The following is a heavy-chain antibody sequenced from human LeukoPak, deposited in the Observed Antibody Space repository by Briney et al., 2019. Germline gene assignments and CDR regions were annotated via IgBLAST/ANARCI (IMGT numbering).Heavy chain of an antibody. Sequence: SETLSLTCTVSGGSISSYYWSWIRQSPGKGLEWIGYIYTSGSTNYNPSLKSRVTISVDTSKNQFSLKLSSVTAADTAVYYCARLPNFDGGDHWGQGTLVTVSS. CDR1: GGSISSYY. CDR3: ARLPNFDGGDH. D-gene: IGHD5-24*01. V-gene: IGHV4-4*09. J-gene: IGHJ4*02. CDR2: IYTSGST.